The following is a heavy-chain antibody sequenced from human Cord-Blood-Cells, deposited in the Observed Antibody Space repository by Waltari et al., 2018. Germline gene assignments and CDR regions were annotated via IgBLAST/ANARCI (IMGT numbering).Heavy chain of an antibody. CDR2: INTSTGNP. J-gene: IGHJ3*02. CDR3: ASSSRGIVVVPAASGDAFYI. Sequence: QVQLVQSGSELKKPGASVKVSCKASGYTFTSYAMNWVRQAPGQGLEWMGWINTSTGNPTYAQGFTGRFVFSLDTSVSTAYLQISSLKAEDTAVYYCASSSRGIVVVPAASGDAFYIWGQGTMVTVSS. CDR1: GYTFTSYA. D-gene: IGHD2-2*01. V-gene: IGHV7-4-1*02.